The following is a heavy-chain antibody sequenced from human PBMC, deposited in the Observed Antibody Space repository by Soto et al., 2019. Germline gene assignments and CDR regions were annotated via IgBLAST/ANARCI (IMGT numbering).Heavy chain of an antibody. CDR2: IWYDGSNK. J-gene: IGHJ6*02. D-gene: IGHD6-6*01. CDR3: AREVKSIAAGHYYYGMDV. CDR1: GFTFSSYG. V-gene: IGHV3-33*01. Sequence: QVQLVESGGGVVQPGRSLRLSCAASGFTFSSYGMHWVRQAPGKGLEWVAVIWYDGSNKYYADSVKGRFTISRDNSKNKLYLQMNSRRAEDTAVYYCAREVKSIAAGHYYYGMDVWGQGTTVTVSS.